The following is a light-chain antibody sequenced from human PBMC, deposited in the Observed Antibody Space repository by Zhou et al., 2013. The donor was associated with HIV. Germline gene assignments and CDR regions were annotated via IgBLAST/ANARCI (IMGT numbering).Light chain of an antibody. V-gene: IGKV2-30*02. CDR2: HAS. Sequence: DVVLTQSPLSLPVTLGQPASISCRSSQSLVHSDGNMYLTWFQQRPGQPPRHLIYHASKRDFGVPDRFSASGSGSDFTLKISRVEAEDVAIYYCMQGTHWPRTFGQGTRVEVK. CDR3: MQGTHWPRT. CDR1: QSLVHSDGNMY. J-gene: IGKJ1*01.